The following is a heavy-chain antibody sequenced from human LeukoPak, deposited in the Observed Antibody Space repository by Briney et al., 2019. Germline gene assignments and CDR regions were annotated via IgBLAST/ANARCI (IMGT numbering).Heavy chain of an antibody. V-gene: IGHV3-33*06. CDR2: IWYDGSNK. CDR3: AKDLTTTVTTLGY. D-gene: IGHD4-17*01. J-gene: IGHJ4*02. CDR1: GFTFSSYS. Sequence: GGSLRLSCAASGFTFSSYSMNWVRQAPGKGLEWVAVIWYDGSNKNYADSVKGRFTISRDNSKNTLYLHMNSLRAEDTAVYYCAKDLTTTVTTLGYWGQGTLVTVSS.